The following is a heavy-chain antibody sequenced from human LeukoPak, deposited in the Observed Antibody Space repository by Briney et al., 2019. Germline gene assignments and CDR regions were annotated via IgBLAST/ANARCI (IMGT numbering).Heavy chain of an antibody. J-gene: IGHJ4*02. CDR3: ARSLRYFDWPSYYFDY. CDR1: GFTFSSYW. V-gene: IGHV3-7*04. CDR2: IKEDGSEK. Sequence: GGSLRLSCAASGFTFSSYWMSWVRQAPGKGLEWVANIKEDGSEKYYVDSVKGRFTISRDNAKNSLYLQMNSLRAEDTAVYYYARSLRYFDWPSYYFDYWGQGTLVTVSS. D-gene: IGHD3-9*01.